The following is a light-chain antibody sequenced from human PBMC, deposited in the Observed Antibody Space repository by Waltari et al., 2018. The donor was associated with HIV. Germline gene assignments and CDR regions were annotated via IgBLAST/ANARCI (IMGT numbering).Light chain of an antibody. J-gene: IGLJ2*01. Sequence: QSALTQPASVSGSPGQSITISCTGSRSHGGGYNFVSWYQQHPGKAPKLMIYEVTSRPSGVSNRFSGSKSGNTAYLTISGLQADDEAIYYCSSFTSSPSPRVVFGGGTKLTVL. V-gene: IGLV2-14*01. CDR1: RSHGGGYNF. CDR2: EVT. CDR3: SSFTSSPSPRVV.